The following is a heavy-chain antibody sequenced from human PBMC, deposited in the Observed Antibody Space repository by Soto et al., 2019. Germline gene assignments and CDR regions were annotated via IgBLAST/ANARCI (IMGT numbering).Heavy chain of an antibody. CDR3: VGVSLTGS. V-gene: IGHV3-7*01. Sequence: EVHLVDSGGGLVQPGGSLRLSCVASGFPFSSYWMSWVRQAPGKGLEWVANIKEDGSDKYYVDSVKGRFTISRDNAKNSLYLQMYSLGVEDTAVYYCVGVSLTGSWGQGTLVAVSS. CDR1: GFPFSSYW. CDR2: IKEDGSDK. J-gene: IGHJ5*02. D-gene: IGHD3-9*01.